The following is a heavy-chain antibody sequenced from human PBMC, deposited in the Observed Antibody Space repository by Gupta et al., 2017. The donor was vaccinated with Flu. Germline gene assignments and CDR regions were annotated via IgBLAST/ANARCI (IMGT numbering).Heavy chain of an antibody. J-gene: IGHJ4*02. CDR3: ALTALYSSGYYEFDY. CDR1: GFSLSNARMG. V-gene: IGHV2-26*01. D-gene: IGHD3-22*01. CDR2: IFSNDEK. Sequence: QVTLKESGPVLVKPTETLTLTCTVSGFSLSNARMGVSWIRQPPGKALEWLAHIFSNDEKSYSTALKSRLTISKDKSKSKVVFTMTNMDTVETATYYCALTALYSSGYYEFDYRGQGTMVTVSS.